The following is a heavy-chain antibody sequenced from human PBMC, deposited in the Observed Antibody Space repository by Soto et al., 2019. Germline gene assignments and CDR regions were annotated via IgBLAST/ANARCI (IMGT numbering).Heavy chain of an antibody. V-gene: IGHV4-39*02. D-gene: IGHD3-22*01. J-gene: IGHJ5*02. CDR2: MYSGGNT. CDR1: GGSFSSSTYY. CDR3: ARKPYDSTGYYYGA. Sequence: SETLSLTCTVSGGSFSSSTYYWGWIRQPPGKGLVWIGSMYSGGNTYYNPSLKSRVTVSVDTSKNHFSLKLTSVTAADTAMYYCARKPYDSTGYYYGAWGQGTLVTVSS.